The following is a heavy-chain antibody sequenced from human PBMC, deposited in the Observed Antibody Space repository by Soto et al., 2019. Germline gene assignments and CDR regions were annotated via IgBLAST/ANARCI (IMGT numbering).Heavy chain of an antibody. J-gene: IGHJ4*02. CDR3: ARESYGGEGPLDC. V-gene: IGHV3-33*01. CDR1: GFIFRSHG. D-gene: IGHD2-21*01. Sequence: QVQLVESGGGVAQPGRSLRLSCAASGFIFRSHGMHWVRQAPGKGLEWVAVIWYDASNQYYADSVRGRFTISRDNSKNTLCLQMNSLRAEDTAVYYCARESYGGEGPLDCWGRGTLVTVSS. CDR2: IWYDASNQ.